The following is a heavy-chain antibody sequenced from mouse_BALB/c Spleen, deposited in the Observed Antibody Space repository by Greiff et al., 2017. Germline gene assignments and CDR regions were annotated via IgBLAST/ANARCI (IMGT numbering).Heavy chain of an antibody. CDR2: INPSNGRT. J-gene: IGHJ2*01. CDR3: ARGDYDYFDY. V-gene: IGHV1S81*02. CDR1: GYTFTSYW. Sequence: QVQLKQPGAELVKPGASVKLSCKASGYTFTSYWMHWVKQRPGQGLEWIGEINPSNGRTNYNEKFKSKATLTVDKSSSTAYMQLSSLTSEDSAVYYCARGDYDYFDYWGQGTTLTVSS. D-gene: IGHD2-4*01.